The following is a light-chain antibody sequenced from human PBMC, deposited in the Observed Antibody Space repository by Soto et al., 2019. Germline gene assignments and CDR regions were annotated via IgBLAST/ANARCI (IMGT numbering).Light chain of an antibody. V-gene: IGKV3-20*01. CDR1: QSVSSSY. Sequence: EIVLTQSPDTLSLSPGERATLSCRASQSVSSSYLAWYQQTPCQAPRLLIYGASSRATGIPDRFSGSGSGTDFTLTISRLEPEDFAVYYCQQYGSSPWTFGHGTKVEIK. CDR3: QQYGSSPWT. CDR2: GAS. J-gene: IGKJ1*01.